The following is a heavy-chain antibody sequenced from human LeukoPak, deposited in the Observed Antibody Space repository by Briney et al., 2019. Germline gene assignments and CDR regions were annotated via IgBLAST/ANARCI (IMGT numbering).Heavy chain of an antibody. Sequence: PGGSLRLSCAASGFTFSSYVMSWVRQAPGKGLEWVSTITGSGGSTYYADSVKGRFTISRDNSENTLYLQMNSLGADDTAVYYCAKGRDDFNIWGQGTTVTVSS. CDR2: ITGSGGST. J-gene: IGHJ3*02. CDR3: AKGRDDFNI. CDR1: GFTFSSYV. V-gene: IGHV3-23*01.